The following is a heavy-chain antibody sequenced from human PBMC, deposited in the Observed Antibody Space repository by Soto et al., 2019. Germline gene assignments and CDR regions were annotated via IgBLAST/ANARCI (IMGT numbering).Heavy chain of an antibody. CDR3: ARDGIAAAERDYGMDV. J-gene: IGHJ6*02. V-gene: IGHV1-18*01. CDR1: GYTFTSYG. CDR2: ISAYNGNT. Sequence: ASVKVSFTASGYTFTSYGISWVRQAPGQGLEWMGWISAYNGNTNYAQKLQGRVTMTIDTSTSTAYMELRSLRSGDTAVYYCARDGIAAAERDYGMDVWGQGTTVTVS. D-gene: IGHD6-13*01.